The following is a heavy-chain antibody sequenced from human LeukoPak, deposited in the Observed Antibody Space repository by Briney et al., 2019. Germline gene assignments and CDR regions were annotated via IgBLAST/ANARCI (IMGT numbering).Heavy chain of an antibody. CDR1: GFTFSRFA. D-gene: IGHD6-19*01. J-gene: IGHJ4*02. V-gene: IGHV3-23*01. Sequence: GSLRLSCVASGFTFSRFAMSWVRQAPGKGLEWVSGISGTGSSTYYADSVKGRLTISRDNSKNTLYLQMHSLRADDTAVYYCAKKIKAAHYSSGCFDYWGQGALVTVSS. CDR3: AKKIKAAHYSSGCFDY. CDR2: ISGTGSST.